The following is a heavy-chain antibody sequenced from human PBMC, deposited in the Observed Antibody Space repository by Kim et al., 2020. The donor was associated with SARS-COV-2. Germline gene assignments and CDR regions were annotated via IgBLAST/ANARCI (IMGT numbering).Heavy chain of an antibody. J-gene: IGHJ4*02. D-gene: IGHD3-16*01. CDR2: INHSGST. CDR3: AGVGY. V-gene: IGHV4-34*01. Sequence: INHSGSTNYNPSLKSRVTISVDTSKNQFSLKLSSVTAADTAVYYCAGVGYWGQGTLVTVSS.